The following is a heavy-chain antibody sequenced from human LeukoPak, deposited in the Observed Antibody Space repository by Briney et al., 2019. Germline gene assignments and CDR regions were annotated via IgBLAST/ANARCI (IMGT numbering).Heavy chain of an antibody. CDR3: ARQTYYSSGYFDY. CDR2: IYYSGST. D-gene: IGHD3-22*01. J-gene: IGHJ4*02. Sequence: TSETLSLTCTVSGGSISSGSDYWGWIRQPPGKGLEWIGSIYYSGSTYYNPSLESRVTISVDTSKKQFSLKLSSVTAADTAVYYCARQTYYSSGYFDYWGQGTPVTVSS. V-gene: IGHV4-39*01. CDR1: GGSISSGSDY.